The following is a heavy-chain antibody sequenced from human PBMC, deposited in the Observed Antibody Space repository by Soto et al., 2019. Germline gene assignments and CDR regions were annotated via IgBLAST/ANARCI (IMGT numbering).Heavy chain of an antibody. D-gene: IGHD2-2*01. J-gene: IGHJ6*02. V-gene: IGHV4-34*01. CDR3: ARERADCSSTSCYLSYYYGMDV. Sequence: SETLSLTCAVYGGSFSGYYWSWIRQPPGKGLEWIGEINHSGSTNYNPSLKSRVTISVDTSKNQFSLKLGSVTAADTAVYYCARERADCSSTSCYLSYYYGMDVWGQETTVTVSS. CDR1: GGSFSGYY. CDR2: INHSGST.